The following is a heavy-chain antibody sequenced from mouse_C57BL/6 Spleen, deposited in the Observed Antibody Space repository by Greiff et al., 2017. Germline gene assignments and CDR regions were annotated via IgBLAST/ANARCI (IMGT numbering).Heavy chain of an antibody. D-gene: IGHD1-1*01. CDR3: ARDTDYYGSSYWYFDV. V-gene: IGHV3-6*01. Sequence: EVQLQQSGPGLVKPSQSLSLTCSVTGYSITSGYYWNWIRQFPGNKLEWMGYISYDGSNNYNPSLKNRISITRDTSKNQFFLKLNSVTTEDTATYYCARDTDYYGSSYWYFDVWGTGTTVTVSS. CDR1: GYSITSGYY. J-gene: IGHJ1*03. CDR2: ISYDGSN.